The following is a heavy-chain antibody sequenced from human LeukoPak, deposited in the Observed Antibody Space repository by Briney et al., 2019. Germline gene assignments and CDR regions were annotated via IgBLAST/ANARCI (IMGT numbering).Heavy chain of an antibody. CDR3: ARLENWNDDFYYGMDV. V-gene: IGHV3-64*01. CDR2: ISSNGGST. D-gene: IGHD1-1*01. J-gene: IGHJ6*02. Sequence: GGSLRLSCVASGFTFSSYAMHWVRQAPGKGLEYVSAISSNGGSTYYANSVKGRFTISRDNSKNTLYLQMGSLRAEDMAVYYCARLENWNDDFYYGMDVWGQGTTVTVSS. CDR1: GFTFSSYA.